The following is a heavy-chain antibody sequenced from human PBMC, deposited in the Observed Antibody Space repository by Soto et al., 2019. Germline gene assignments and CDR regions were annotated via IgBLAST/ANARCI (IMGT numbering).Heavy chain of an antibody. CDR3: ARDKARLQLGGNYYYIMDV. Sequence: QVQLVQSGAEVKKPGSSVKVSCKASGGTFSKSAISWVRQAPGQGLEWMGGIIPIFRTPDYAQNFQGRVTITADXPTRPAXXELSGMRSEDTAIYYCARDKARLQLGGNYYYIMDVWGQGTTVIVSS. CDR1: GGTFSKSA. V-gene: IGHV1-69*12. J-gene: IGHJ6*02. D-gene: IGHD1-26*01. CDR2: IIPIFRTP.